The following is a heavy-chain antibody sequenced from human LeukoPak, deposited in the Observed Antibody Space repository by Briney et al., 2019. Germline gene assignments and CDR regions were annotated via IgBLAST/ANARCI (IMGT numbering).Heavy chain of an antibody. D-gene: IGHD5-24*01. CDR3: ARARDGHINNWFDP. CDR1: GGSINSYY. J-gene: IGHJ5*02. CDR2: IYYSGST. V-gene: IGHV4-59*01. Sequence: SETLSLACTVSGGSINSYYWSWIRQPPGKGLEWIGYIYYSGSTNYNPSLKSRVTISVDTSKNQFSLKMSSVTAADTAVYYCARARDGHINNWFDPWGQGTLVTVSS.